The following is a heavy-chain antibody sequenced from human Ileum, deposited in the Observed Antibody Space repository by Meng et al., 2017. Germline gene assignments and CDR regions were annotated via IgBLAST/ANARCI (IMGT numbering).Heavy chain of an antibody. V-gene: IGHV7-4-1*02. CDR3: AREPQRFDY. J-gene: IGHJ4*02. Sequence: QVKLVQSGSELKKPGASVKISCKASGYTFTKNGMNWVRQAPGQGLEWIGWINTDTGNPTYAQGFTGRFVFSLDTSVSTAYLQISSLKTEDTAVYYCAREPQRFDYWGQGTLVTVSS. CDR1: GYTFTKNG. CDR2: INTDTGNP.